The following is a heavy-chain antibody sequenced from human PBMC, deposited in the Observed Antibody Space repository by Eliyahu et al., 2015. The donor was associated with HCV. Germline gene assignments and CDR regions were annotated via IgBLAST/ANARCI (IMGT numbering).Heavy chain of an antibody. CDR1: GYTFTGYY. J-gene: IGHJ5*02. D-gene: IGHD2-15*01. V-gene: IGHV1-2*02. CDR2: INPNSGGT. CDR3: ARGNVVVVAATPWFDP. Sequence: QVQLVQSGAEVKKPGASVKVSCKASGYTFTGYYMHWVRQAPGQGLEWMGWINPNSGGTNYAQKFQGRVTMTRDTSISTAYMELSRLRSDDTAVYYCARGNVVVVAATPWFDPWGQGTLVTVSS.